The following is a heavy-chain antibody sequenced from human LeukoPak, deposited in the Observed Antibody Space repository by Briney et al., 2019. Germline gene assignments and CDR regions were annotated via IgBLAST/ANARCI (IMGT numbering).Heavy chain of an antibody. CDR1: GGSISSSSYY. CDR3: AKSNGYGLVDT. V-gene: IGHV4-39*07. J-gene: IGHJ3*01. CDR2: IYYSGST. Sequence: PSETLSLTCTVSGGSISSSSYYWGWIRQPPGKGLEWIGNIYYSGSTYYNPSLESRVTISVDTSKNQFSLKLNSVTAADTAVYYCAKSNGYGLVDTWGQGTMVTVSS. D-gene: IGHD3-10*01.